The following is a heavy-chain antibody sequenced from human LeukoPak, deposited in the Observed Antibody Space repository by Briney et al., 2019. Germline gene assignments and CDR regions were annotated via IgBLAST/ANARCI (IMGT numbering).Heavy chain of an antibody. CDR1: GGSISSSSYY. D-gene: IGHD3-22*01. CDR2: IYHSGST. Sequence: PSETLSLTCTVSGGSISSSSYYWGWIRQPPGKGLEWIGSIYHSGSTYYNPSLKSRVTISVDTSKNQLSLNLSSVTAADTAVFYCARATYYYDSSGYWTLEFDFDIWGQGTMVTVSS. J-gene: IGHJ3*02. CDR3: ARATYYYDSSGYWTLEFDFDI. V-gene: IGHV4-39*07.